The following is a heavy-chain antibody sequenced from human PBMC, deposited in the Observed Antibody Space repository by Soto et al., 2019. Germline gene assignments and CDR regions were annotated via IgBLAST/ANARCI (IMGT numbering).Heavy chain of an antibody. D-gene: IGHD3-22*01. V-gene: IGHV1-18*01. CDR2: ISAYNGNT. Sequence: ASVKVSCKASGYTFTSYAMHWVRQAPGQRLEWMGWISAYNGNTKYAQKLQGRFTMTTDTSTSTAYMELRSLRSDDTAVYYCARDSWSSGYYSAFDIWGQGTMVTVSS. J-gene: IGHJ3*02. CDR1: GYTFTSYA. CDR3: ARDSWSSGYYSAFDI.